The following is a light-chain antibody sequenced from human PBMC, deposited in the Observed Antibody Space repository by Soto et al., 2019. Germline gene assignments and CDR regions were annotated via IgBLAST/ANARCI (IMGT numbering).Light chain of an antibody. CDR3: GSYANATLI. V-gene: IGLV2-14*01. CDR1: SSDIGAYDY. J-gene: IGLJ2*01. CDR2: EVI. Sequence: QSALTQPASVSGSPGQSITISCTGTSSDIGAYDYVSWYQQYPGKVPYLIIYEVIFRPSGVSSRFSGSKSGNTASLTISGLQNEDEDDYYCGSYANATLIFGGGTKLTVL.